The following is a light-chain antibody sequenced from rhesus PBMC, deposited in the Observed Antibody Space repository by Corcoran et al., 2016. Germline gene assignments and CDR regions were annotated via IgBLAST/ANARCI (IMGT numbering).Light chain of an antibody. J-gene: IGKJ2*01. CDR2: KTS. V-gene: IGKV1-74*01. CDR3: QNGYGGPYS. Sequence: DIQMTQSPSSLSASVGDRVTITCRASENIQNYQNWNQQKPGKAPKLLICKTSTLQSGAPSRFSGSGSGSDSTFTISSLQSEDGGIYHCQNGYGGPYSFGHGTEVEI. CDR1: ENIQNY.